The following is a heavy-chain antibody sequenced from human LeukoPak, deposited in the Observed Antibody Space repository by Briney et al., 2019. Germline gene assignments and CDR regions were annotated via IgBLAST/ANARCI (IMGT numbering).Heavy chain of an antibody. Sequence: GGSLRLSCAASGFTVSSNYMSWVRQAPGKGLEWVSVIYSGGRTYYADSVKGRFTISRDNSKNTLYLQMNSLRAEDTAVYYCARGKNLLELLPRIDYWGQGTLVTVSS. V-gene: IGHV3-66*01. CDR2: IYSGGRT. J-gene: IGHJ4*02. CDR3: ARGKNLLELLPRIDY. CDR1: GFTVSSNY. D-gene: IGHD3-10*01.